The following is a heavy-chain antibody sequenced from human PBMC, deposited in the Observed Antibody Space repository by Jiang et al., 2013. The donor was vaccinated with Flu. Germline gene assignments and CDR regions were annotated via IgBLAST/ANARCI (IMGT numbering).Heavy chain of an antibody. CDR2: MNPNSGNT. D-gene: IGHD3-9*01. CDR3: ARAPRPYYDILTGYYRHKNWFDP. Sequence: QLVESGAEVKKPGASVKVSCKASGYTFTSYDINWVRQATGQGLEWMGWMNPNSGNTGYAQKFQGRVTMTRNTSVSTAYMELSSLRSEDTAVYYCARAPRPYYDILTGYYRHKNWFDPWGQGTLVTVSS. CDR1: GYTFTSYD. J-gene: IGHJ5*02. V-gene: IGHV1-8*02.